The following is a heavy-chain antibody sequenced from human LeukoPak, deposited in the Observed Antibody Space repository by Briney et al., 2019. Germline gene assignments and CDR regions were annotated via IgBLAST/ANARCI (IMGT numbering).Heavy chain of an antibody. V-gene: IGHV4-34*01. CDR2: INHSGST. CDR1: GGSFSGYY. J-gene: IGHJ5*01. D-gene: IGHD3-10*01. Sequence: KSSETLSLTCAVYGGSFSGYYWSWIRQPPGKGLEWIGEINHSGSTNYNPSLKSRVTISVDTSKNQFSLKLSSVTAADTAVYYCARRPRGVIIKTWFDSWGQGTLVTVSS. CDR3: ARRPRGVIIKTWFDS.